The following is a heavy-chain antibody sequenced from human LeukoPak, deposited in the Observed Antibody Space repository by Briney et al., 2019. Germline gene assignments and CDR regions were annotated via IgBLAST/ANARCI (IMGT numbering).Heavy chain of an antibody. CDR3: ARAAAGRGSMSY. CDR2: FYYSGST. D-gene: IGHD6-13*01. J-gene: IGHJ4*02. V-gene: IGHV4-61*01. Sequence: SETLSLTCAVSGYSISSGYYWSWIRQPPGKGLEWIGYFYYSGSTNYNPSLKSRVTISLDTSKNQVSLKLSSVTAADTAVYYCARAAAGRGSMSYWGQGTLVTVSS. CDR1: GYSISSGYY.